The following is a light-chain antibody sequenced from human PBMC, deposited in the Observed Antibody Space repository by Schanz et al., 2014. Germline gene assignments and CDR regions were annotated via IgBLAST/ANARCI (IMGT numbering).Light chain of an antibody. V-gene: IGLV2-11*01. CDR2: DVT. CDR3: AAWDDSLNGHVV. J-gene: IGLJ2*01. CDR1: SSDVGGYNY. Sequence: QSALTQPRSVSGSPGQSVTISCTGTSSDVGGYNYVSWYQQHPGKAPKLLIYDVTNRPSGVPDRFSGSKSGNTASLTISGLQAEDEADYYCAAWDDSLNGHVVFGGGTKLTVL.